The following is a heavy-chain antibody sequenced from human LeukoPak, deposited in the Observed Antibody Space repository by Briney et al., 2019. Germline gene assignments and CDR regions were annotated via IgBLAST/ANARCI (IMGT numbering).Heavy chain of an antibody. Sequence: PSETLSLTCTVSGGSISSYYWSWIRQPPGKGVEWIGYIYYSGSTNYNPSLKSRVTISVDTSKNQFSLKLSSVTAADTAVYYCARGIAVTGTRGLRFQHWGQGTLVTVSS. CDR1: GGSISSYY. V-gene: IGHV4-59*01. CDR3: ARGIAVTGTRGLRFQH. CDR2: IYYSGST. D-gene: IGHD6-19*01. J-gene: IGHJ1*01.